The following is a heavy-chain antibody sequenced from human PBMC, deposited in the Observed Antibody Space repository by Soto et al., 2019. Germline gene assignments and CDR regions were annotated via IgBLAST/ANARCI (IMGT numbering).Heavy chain of an antibody. CDR2: IIPMFGTT. CDR3: ARLPRVQDYYENTGYFIYYYGMDV. Sequence: CVRKAPGQGLEWMGGIIPMFGTTNYAQKCKGRVTITADESTSTAYMELSSLRSEDTAVYYCARLPRVQDYYENTGYFIYYYGMDVWGQGTTFTVSS. D-gene: IGHD3-22*01. J-gene: IGHJ6*02. V-gene: IGHV1-69*01.